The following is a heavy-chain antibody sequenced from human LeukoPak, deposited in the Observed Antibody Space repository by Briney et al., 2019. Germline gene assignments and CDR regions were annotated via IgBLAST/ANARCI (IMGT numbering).Heavy chain of an antibody. J-gene: IGHJ4*02. CDR1: GYTFTSYD. CDR3: ATSNYVAAALGYFDY. Sequence: GASVKVSCKASGYTFTSYDINWVRQATGQGLEWMGWMNPNSGNTGYAQKFQGRVTITRNTSISTAYMELRSLRSDDTAVYYCATSNYVAAALGYFDYWGQGTLVTVSS. CDR2: MNPNSGNT. V-gene: IGHV1-8*03. D-gene: IGHD6-13*01.